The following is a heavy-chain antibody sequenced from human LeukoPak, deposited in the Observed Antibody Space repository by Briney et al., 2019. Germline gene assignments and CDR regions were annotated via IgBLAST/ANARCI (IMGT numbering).Heavy chain of an antibody. D-gene: IGHD2-21*02. CDR3: ASGSVVTALDQ. J-gene: IGHJ4*02. CDR2: IYYTRNT. Sequence: SETLSLTCAVPGGSITTYYWTWIPQPPGQALGWIGYIYYTRNTKYNPSLESRVTMSIDTSNNEFSLKIYSVNAADTAVYFCASGSVVTALDQWGQGTLVTVSS. V-gene: IGHV4-59*01. CDR1: GGSITTYY.